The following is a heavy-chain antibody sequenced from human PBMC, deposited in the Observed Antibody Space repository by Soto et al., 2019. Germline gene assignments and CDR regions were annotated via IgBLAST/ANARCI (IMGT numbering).Heavy chain of an antibody. CDR1: GYTFTSYY. CDR2: INPSGGST. Sequence: VASVKVSCKASGYTFTSYYMHWVRQAPGQGLEWMGIINPSGGSTSYAQKFQGRVTMTRDTSTSTVYMELSSLRSEDTAVYYCARGRNGYESPYYFDYWGQGTLVTVSS. CDR3: ARGRNGYESPYYFDY. V-gene: IGHV1-46*03. D-gene: IGHD5-12*01. J-gene: IGHJ4*02.